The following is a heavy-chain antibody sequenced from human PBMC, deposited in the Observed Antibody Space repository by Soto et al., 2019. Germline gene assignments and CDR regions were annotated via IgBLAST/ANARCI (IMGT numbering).Heavy chain of an antibody. CDR2: IYWDDDK. D-gene: IGHD3-3*01. J-gene: IGHJ4*02. V-gene: IGHV2-5*02. CDR3: AHRVLRTVFGLVTTTAIYFDF. Sequence: QITLNESGPTQVKPRQTLTLTCTFSGFSLTTSGVGVGWIRQSPGQAPEWLALIYWDDDKRYRPSLKSRLTITKDTSKNQVVLTMADLDPADTATYYCAHRVLRTVFGLVTTTAIYFDFWGQGTPVAVSS. CDR1: GFSLTTSGVG.